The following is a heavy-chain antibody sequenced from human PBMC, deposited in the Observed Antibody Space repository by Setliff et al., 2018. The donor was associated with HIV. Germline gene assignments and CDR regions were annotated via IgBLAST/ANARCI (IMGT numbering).Heavy chain of an antibody. Sequence: GASVKVSCKVSGYTLTEVSMHWVRQAPKKGLEWMGWVNTNNDKTNYAQKFQGRVTMTTDRSTKTAYLDLGSLRPDDTAVYYCARDLYTSGWPNWFDPWGPGTLVTVSS. CDR2: VNTNNDKT. CDR3: ARDLYTSGWPNWFDP. D-gene: IGHD6-19*01. V-gene: IGHV1-24*01. J-gene: IGHJ5*02. CDR1: GYTLTEVS.